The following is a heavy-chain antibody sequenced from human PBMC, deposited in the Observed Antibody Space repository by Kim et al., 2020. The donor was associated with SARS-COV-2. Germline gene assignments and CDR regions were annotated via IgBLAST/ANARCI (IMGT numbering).Heavy chain of an antibody. Sequence: SGPTLVNPTQTLTLTCTFSGFSLSTSGVGVGWIRQPPGKALEWLALIYWDDDKRYSPSLKSRLTITKDTSKNQVVLTMTNMDPVDTATYYCAHRPANNYDCWGGWGAYYFDYWGQGTLVTVSS. CDR1: GFSLSTSGVG. D-gene: IGHD3-3*01. CDR3: AHRPANNYDCWGGWGAYYFDY. CDR2: IYWDDDK. V-gene: IGHV2-5*02. J-gene: IGHJ4*02.